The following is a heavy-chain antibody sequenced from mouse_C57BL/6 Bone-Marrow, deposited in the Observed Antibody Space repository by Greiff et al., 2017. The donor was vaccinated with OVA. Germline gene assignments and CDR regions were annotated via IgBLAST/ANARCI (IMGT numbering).Heavy chain of an antibody. CDR2: IYPGSGNT. Sequence: QVQLQQSGPELVKPGASVKISCKASGYSFTSYYIHWVQQRPGQGLEWIGWIYPGSGNTKYNEKFKGKATLTSDTSSSTAYMQLSSLTAEDSAVYYCASPTVVGPFDVWGTGTTVTVSS. J-gene: IGHJ1*03. V-gene: IGHV1-66*01. CDR3: ASPTVVGPFDV. D-gene: IGHD1-1*01. CDR1: GYSFTSYY.